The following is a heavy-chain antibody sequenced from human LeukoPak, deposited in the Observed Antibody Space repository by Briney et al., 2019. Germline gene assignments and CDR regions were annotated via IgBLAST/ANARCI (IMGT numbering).Heavy chain of an antibody. CDR1: GYSFTSYW. V-gene: IGHV5-51*01. Sequence: GSLKISCKGSGYSFTSYWIGWVRQMPGKGLEWMGIIYPGDSDTRYSPSFQGQVTISADKSISTAYLQWSSLKASDTAMYYCARHQGTVDTAMVTNYYYYMDVWGKGTTVTVSS. CDR3: ARHQGTVDTAMVTNYYYYMDV. J-gene: IGHJ6*03. CDR2: IYPGDSDT. D-gene: IGHD5-18*01.